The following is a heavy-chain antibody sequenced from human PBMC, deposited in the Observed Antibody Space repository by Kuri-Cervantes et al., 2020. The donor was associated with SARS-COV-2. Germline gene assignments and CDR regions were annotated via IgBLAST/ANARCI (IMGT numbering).Heavy chain of an antibody. Sequence: SETLSLTCTVSGGSISTYYWGWIRQPPGKGLEWIGYIYYSGSTNYNPPLKSRVMISVDMSKNQFSLKLSSVTAADTAVYYCARESTYTFDIWGQGTLVTVSS. J-gene: IGHJ3*02. CDR3: ARESTYTFDI. CDR1: GGSISTYY. D-gene: IGHD2-2*02. CDR2: IYYSGST. V-gene: IGHV4-59*01.